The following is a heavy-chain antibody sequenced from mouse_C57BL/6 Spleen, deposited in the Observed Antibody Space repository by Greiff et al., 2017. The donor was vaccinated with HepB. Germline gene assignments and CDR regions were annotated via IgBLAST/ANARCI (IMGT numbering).Heavy chain of an antibody. V-gene: IGHV5-12*01. D-gene: IGHD1-1*01. J-gene: IGHJ4*01. CDR2: ISNGGGST. Sequence: EVNVVESGGGLVQPGGSLKLSCAASGFTFSDYYMYWVRQTPEKRLEWVAYISNGGGSTYYPDTVKGRFTISRDNAKNTLYLQMSRLKSEDTAMYYCARRGLLYYAMDYWGQGTSVTVSS. CDR3: ARRGLLYYAMDY. CDR1: GFTFSDYY.